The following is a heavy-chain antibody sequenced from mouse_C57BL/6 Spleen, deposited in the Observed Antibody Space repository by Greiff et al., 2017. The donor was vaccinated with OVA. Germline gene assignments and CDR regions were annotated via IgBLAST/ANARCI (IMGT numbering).Heavy chain of an antibody. CDR2: IHPNSGST. J-gene: IGHJ2*01. Sequence: QVQLQQPGAELVKPGASVKLSCKASGYTFTSYWMHWVKQRPGQGLEWIGMIHPNSGSTNYNEKFKSKATLTVDKSSSTAYMQLSSLTSEDSAVYYWARGIYYYGSSYADFDYWGQGTTLTVSS. V-gene: IGHV1-64*01. CDR1: GYTFTSYW. CDR3: ARGIYYYGSSYADFDY. D-gene: IGHD1-1*01.